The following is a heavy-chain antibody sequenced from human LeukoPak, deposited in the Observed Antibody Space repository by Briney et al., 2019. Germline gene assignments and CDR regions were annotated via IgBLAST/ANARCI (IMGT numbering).Heavy chain of an antibody. Sequence: SETLSLTCTVSGGSISTYYWSWIRQPPGKGLGWIGCIYYSGSTIYNPSLKSRVTISVEKSKNQFSLKLSSVTAADTAVYYCARDLGLRYDGNSDAFDIWGQGTMVTVSS. J-gene: IGHJ3*02. D-gene: IGHD4-23*01. CDR1: GGSISTYY. V-gene: IGHV4-59*01. CDR3: ARDLGLRYDGNSDAFDI. CDR2: IYYSGST.